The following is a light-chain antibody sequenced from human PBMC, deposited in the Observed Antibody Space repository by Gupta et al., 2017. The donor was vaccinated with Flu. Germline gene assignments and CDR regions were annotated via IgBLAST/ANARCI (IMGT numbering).Light chain of an antibody. CDR1: SSDVVNYNY. V-gene: IGLV2-14*01. Sequence: QSALPQPASVSGSPGQPTAIPSSGPSSDVVNYNYVSWYQHHPGKAPELLIYEVSNRPSGVSDRFSGTKSGNTASLTISGLQADDEADYYCSAYTTSSTLVFGGGTKLTVL. CDR3: SAYTTSSTLV. J-gene: IGLJ3*02. CDR2: EVS.